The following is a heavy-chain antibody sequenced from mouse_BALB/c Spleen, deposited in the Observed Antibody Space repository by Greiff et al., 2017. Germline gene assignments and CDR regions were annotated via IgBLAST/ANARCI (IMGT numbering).Heavy chain of an antibody. CDR2: ISSGSSTI. V-gene: IGHV5-17*02. CDR3: ARIRSYHHAMDY. J-gene: IGHJ4*01. Sequence: EVQLVESGGGLVQPGGSRKLSCAASGFTFSSFGMHWVRQAPEKGLEWVAYISSGSSTIYYADTVKGRFTISRDNPKNTLFLQMTSLRSEDTAMYYCARIRSYHHAMDYWGQGTSVTVSS. D-gene: IGHD1-1*01. CDR1: GFTFSSFG.